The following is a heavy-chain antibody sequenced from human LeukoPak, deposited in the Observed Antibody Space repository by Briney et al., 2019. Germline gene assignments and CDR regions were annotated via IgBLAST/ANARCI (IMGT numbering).Heavy chain of an antibody. J-gene: IGHJ4*02. CDR2: ISSSSSTI. D-gene: IGHD2-2*01. Sequence: GSLRLSCAASGFTFSSYSMNWVRQAPGKGLEWVSYISSSSSTIYYADSVKGRFTISRDNAKNSLYLQMNSLRAEDTAVYYCARARGIDIVVVPAAVNFDYWGQGTLVTVSS. CDR1: GFTFSSYS. V-gene: IGHV3-48*04. CDR3: ARARGIDIVVVPAAVNFDY.